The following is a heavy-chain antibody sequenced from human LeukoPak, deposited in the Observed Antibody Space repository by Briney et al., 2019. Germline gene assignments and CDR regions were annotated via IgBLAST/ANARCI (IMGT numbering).Heavy chain of an antibody. V-gene: IGHV3-9*01. CDR1: GFTFGDYA. CDR3: AKDLGDN. J-gene: IGHJ4*02. Sequence: GGSLRLSCAASGFTFGDYAMNWVRHAPGKGLEWVSGISWNSGSICYADSVKGRFTISRDNAKNSLYLQMNSLRAEDTALYYCAKDLGDNWGQGTLVTVSS. CDR2: ISWNSGSI.